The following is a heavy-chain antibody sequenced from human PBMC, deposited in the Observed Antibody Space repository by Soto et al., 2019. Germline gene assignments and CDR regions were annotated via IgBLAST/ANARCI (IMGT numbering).Heavy chain of an antibody. CDR1: GFPFSSYG. J-gene: IGHJ4*02. CDR3: ASSIN. V-gene: IGHV3-33*01. Sequence: PGGSLRLSCTASGFPFSSYGMHWVRQAPGKGLEWGAVIWFDGSNKDYADSVKGRFTISRDNSKNTLYLQMNSLRADDTAVYYCASSINWGRGTQVTVSS. CDR2: IWFDGSNK.